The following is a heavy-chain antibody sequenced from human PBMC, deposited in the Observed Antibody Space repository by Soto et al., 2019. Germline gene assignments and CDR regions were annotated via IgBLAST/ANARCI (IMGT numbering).Heavy chain of an antibody. D-gene: IGHD3-22*01. CDR2: ISGYNGDT. CDR3: AREGSYHDFDY. Sequence: ASVKVSCKASGYTFTSYGIAWVRQAPGQGLAWMGWISGYNGDTNYAQQFQGRVTLTTDTSTSTAYLEVMTLRSDDTAVYYCAREGSYHDFDYWGLGTLVTVSS. J-gene: IGHJ4*02. V-gene: IGHV1-18*01. CDR1: GYTFTSYG.